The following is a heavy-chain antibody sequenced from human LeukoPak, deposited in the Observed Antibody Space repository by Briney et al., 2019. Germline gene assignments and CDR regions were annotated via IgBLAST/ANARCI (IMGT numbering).Heavy chain of an antibody. V-gene: IGHV3-23*01. Sequence: PGGSLLLSCAASGFTFSSYATSWVRQAPGKGLEWVSTISGSGDITYYADSVKGRFTISRDNSKNTLYLQMNSLSAEDTALYYCAKIRLMTTVTTALDYWGQGTLVTVSS. D-gene: IGHD4-17*01. CDR2: ISGSGDIT. CDR1: GFTFSSYA. CDR3: AKIRLMTTVTTALDY. J-gene: IGHJ4*02.